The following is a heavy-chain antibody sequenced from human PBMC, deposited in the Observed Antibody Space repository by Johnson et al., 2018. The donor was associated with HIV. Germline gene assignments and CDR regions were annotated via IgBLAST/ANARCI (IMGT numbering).Heavy chain of an antibody. CDR3: ARTQRVTMIVVSLGAFDI. CDR1: GFTFSSYA. V-gene: IGHV3-30*04. Sequence: QVQLVESGGGVVQPGRSLRLSCAASGFTFSSYAMHWVRQAPGKGLEWVAIISYDGSYKFYADSVKGRFTISRDNAKNSLYLQKNSLRAEDTAVYYCARTQRVTMIVVSLGAFDIWCQGTMVTVSS. J-gene: IGHJ3*02. CDR2: ISYDGSYK. D-gene: IGHD3-22*01.